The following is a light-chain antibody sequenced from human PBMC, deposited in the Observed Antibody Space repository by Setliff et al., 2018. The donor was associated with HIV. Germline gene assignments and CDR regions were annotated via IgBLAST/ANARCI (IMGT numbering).Light chain of an antibody. J-gene: IGLJ1*01. CDR1: SNDVGGHNL. CDR2: NVN. CDR3: CSYSRSSVPYV. V-gene: IGLV2-23*02. Sequence: QSVLTQVASVSGSLGQSITISCTGTSNDVGGHNLVSWFRVDPGKAPKLIIFNVNLWASGVSHRFSAPKSGNTASLTISGLQSEDEADYYCCSYSRSSVPYVFGSGTKGTVL.